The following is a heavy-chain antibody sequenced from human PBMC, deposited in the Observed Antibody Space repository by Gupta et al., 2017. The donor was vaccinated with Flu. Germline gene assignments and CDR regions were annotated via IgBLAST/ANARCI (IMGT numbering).Heavy chain of an antibody. Sequence: SKTAGGTTLYADPVKGRFTISRDDSKSTVYLKMSSLKSEDTAVYVCATLSMRGILLPSFDYWGQGTRVSVSS. J-gene: IGHJ4*02. CDR2: SKTAGGTT. V-gene: IGHV3-15*01. D-gene: IGHD3-22*01. CDR3: ATLSMRGILLPSFDY.